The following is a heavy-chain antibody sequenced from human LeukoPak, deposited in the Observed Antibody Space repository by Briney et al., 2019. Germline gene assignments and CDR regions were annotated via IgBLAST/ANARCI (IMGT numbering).Heavy chain of an antibody. CDR2: ISSSSSYI. J-gene: IGHJ4*02. V-gene: IGHV3-21*01. CDR1: GFTFSSYW. CDR3: AKDRIGGVITIFGVVTYYFDY. D-gene: IGHD3-3*01. Sequence: NAGGSLRLSCAASGFTFSSYWMHWVRQAPGKGLVWVSSISSSSSYIYYADSVKGRFTISRDNSKNTLYLQMNSLRAEDTAVYYCAKDRIGGVITIFGVVTYYFDYWGQGTLVTVSS.